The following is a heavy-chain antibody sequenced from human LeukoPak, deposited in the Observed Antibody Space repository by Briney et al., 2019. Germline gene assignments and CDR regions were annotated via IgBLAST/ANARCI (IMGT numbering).Heavy chain of an antibody. V-gene: IGHV4-39*07. CDR1: GGSISTSNYY. CDR2: INHSGST. J-gene: IGHJ6*03. Sequence: PSETLSLTCTVSGGSISTSNYYWGWIRQPPGKGLEWIGEINHSGSTNYNPSLKSRVTISVDTSKNQFSLKLSSVTAADTAVYYCARGRLAAAPYYYYMDVWGKGTTVTVSS. D-gene: IGHD6-13*01. CDR3: ARGRLAAAPYYYYMDV.